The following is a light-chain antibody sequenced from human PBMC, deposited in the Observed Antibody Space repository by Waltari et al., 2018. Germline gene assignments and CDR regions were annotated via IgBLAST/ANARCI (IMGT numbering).Light chain of an antibody. J-gene: IGLJ3*02. V-gene: IGLV2-14*03. CDR2: DVS. Sequence: QSALTQPASVSGSPGQSLTISCTGTSSDVGTYNYVSCYQQHPGKAPKLLIYDVSYRPSGVSYRFSGSKSGNTASLTISGLQAEDEADYYCSSYITTNTLELFGGGTSLTVL. CDR3: SSYITTNTLEL. CDR1: SSDVGTYNY.